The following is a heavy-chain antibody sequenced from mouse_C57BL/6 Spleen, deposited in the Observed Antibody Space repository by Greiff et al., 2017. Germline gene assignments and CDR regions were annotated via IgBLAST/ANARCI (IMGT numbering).Heavy chain of an antibody. CDR1: GYTFTSYW. V-gene: IGHV1-61*01. Sequence: VQLQQPGAELVRPGSSVKLSCKASGYTFTSYWMDWVKQRPGQGLEWIGNIYPSDSETHYNQKFKDKATLTVDKSSSTAYMQLSSLTSEDSAVYYCARSHGNYAMDYWGQGTSGTVSS. J-gene: IGHJ4*01. D-gene: IGHD2-1*01. CDR2: IYPSDSET. CDR3: ARSHGNYAMDY.